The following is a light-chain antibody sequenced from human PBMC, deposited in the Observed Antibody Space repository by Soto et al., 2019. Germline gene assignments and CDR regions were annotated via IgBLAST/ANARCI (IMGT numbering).Light chain of an antibody. CDR1: SSDIGGYDY. Sequence: QSVLTQPASVSGSPGQSITITCTGTSSDIGGYDYVSWYQHHPGKAPKVIIYGVTNRPSGISHRFSGSKSANTAFLTISGLQAEDEADYYCTSYTSGSTHVFGTGTKVTVL. V-gene: IGLV2-14*01. CDR2: GVT. CDR3: TSYTSGSTHV. J-gene: IGLJ1*01.